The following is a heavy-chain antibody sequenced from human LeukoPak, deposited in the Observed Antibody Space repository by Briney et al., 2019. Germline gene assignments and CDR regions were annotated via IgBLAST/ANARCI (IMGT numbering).Heavy chain of an antibody. CDR3: ASGPGYYYDSSGYYSY. Sequence: PSETLSLTCTVSGGSISSYYWSWIRQPPGKGLEWIGYIYYSGSTNYNPSLKSRVTISVDTSKNQFSLKLSSVTAAGTAVYYCASGPGYYYDSSGYYSYWGQGTLVTVSS. CDR2: IYYSGST. V-gene: IGHV4-59*01. J-gene: IGHJ4*02. D-gene: IGHD3-22*01. CDR1: GGSISSYY.